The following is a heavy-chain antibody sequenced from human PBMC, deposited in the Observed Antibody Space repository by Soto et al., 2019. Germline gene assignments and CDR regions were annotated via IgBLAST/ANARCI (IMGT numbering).Heavy chain of an antibody. CDR1: GCTFADYA. CDR2: VTGSATNI. J-gene: IGHJ1*01. CDR3: AKGGAPYGLFTHEY. V-gene: IGHV3-23*01. Sequence: EVQLLESGGGLIHPGGTLRLSFAASGCTFADYAMSWVRQAPGKGLEWVATVTGSATNIYYTDSVKGRFAVSRGNSRDTLDRQMNRLPAEDTSVYYCAKGGAPYGLFTHEYWGKGTLVTVSS. D-gene: IGHD3-10*01.